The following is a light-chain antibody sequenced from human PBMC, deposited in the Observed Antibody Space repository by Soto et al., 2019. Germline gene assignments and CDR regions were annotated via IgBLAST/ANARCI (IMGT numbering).Light chain of an antibody. J-gene: IGLJ1*01. CDR1: SSDVGGHNY. CDR3: SSYTSSSTLSTYV. Sequence: QSVLTQPASVSGSPGQSITISCTGTSSDVGGHNYVSWYQHHPGKAPKLMIYDVSNRPSGVSNRFSGSKSGNTASLIISGLQAEDEADYYCSSYTSSSTLSTYVFGTGTKLTVL. V-gene: IGLV2-14*03. CDR2: DVS.